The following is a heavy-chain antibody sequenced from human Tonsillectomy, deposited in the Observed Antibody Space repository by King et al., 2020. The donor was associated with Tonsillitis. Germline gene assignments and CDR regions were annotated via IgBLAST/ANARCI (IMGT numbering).Heavy chain of an antibody. Sequence: VQLQESGPGLVKPSETLSLTCTASGGSVSSGSYYWSWIRQPPGKGLEWIGYIYYSGSTNYNPSLKSRVTISVDTSKNQFSLKLSSVTAADTAVYYCARFSTRSSGYYKYWGQGTLVTVSS. D-gene: IGHD3-22*01. CDR2: IYYSGST. V-gene: IGHV4-61*01. J-gene: IGHJ4*02. CDR3: ARFSTRSSGYYKY. CDR1: GGSVSSGSYY.